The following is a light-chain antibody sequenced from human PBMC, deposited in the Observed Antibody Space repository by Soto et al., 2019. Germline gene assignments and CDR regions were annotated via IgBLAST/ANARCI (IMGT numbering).Light chain of an antibody. CDR2: GAS. V-gene: IGKV3D-20*02. J-gene: IGKJ4*01. Sequence: IELTQSRDTLSLSPGERATLSCRASQTVSSDYLAWYQQKPGQAPRLLIYGASNRATGIPARFSGSGSGKYFTLTISSLEPEDFAVYFCQQRINWRSTVGGGTKVDIK. CDR3: QQRINWRST. CDR1: QTVSSDY.